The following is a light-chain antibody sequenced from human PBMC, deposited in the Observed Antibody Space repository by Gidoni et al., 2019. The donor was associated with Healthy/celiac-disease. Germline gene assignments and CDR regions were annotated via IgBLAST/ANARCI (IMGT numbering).Light chain of an antibody. CDR1: SIDVGGYNY. V-gene: IGLV2-14*01. J-gene: IGLJ2*01. CDR3: SSYTSSSTLVV. Sequence: QSALTPPASVSVSPGQSITIPCTGTSIDVGGYNYVSWYQQHPVKAPQLMIYEVSNRPSGVSNRFSGSKSGNTASLTISGLQAEDEADYYCSSYTSSSTLVVFGGGTKLTVL. CDR2: EVS.